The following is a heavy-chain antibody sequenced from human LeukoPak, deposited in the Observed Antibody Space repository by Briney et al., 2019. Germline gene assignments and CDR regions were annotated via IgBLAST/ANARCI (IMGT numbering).Heavy chain of an antibody. CDR2: IRYDGSNK. V-gene: IGHV3-30*02. Sequence: GGSLRLSCAASGFTFSSYGMHWVRQAPGKGMQWVAFIRYDGSNKYYADSVKGRFTISRDNSKNALYLQMNSLRAEDTAVYYCAKVLAAAGTFDYWGQGTLVTVSS. CDR3: AKVLAAAGTFDY. J-gene: IGHJ4*02. D-gene: IGHD6-13*01. CDR1: GFTFSSYG.